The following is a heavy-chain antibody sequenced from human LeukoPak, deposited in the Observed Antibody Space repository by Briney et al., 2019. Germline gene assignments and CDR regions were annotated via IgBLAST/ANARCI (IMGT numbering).Heavy chain of an antibody. D-gene: IGHD2/OR15-2a*01. CDR3: AKVVAGNIDYYFDY. CDR2: IYENGGTT. CDR1: GFTFRSHA. J-gene: IGHJ4*02. V-gene: IGHV3-23*01. Sequence: GGSLRLSCVGSGFTFRSHAMSWVRQAPEKGLEFVSGIYENGGTTYYADSVKGRFSISRDNSKNTLYLQMRNLRVEHTAVYYCAKVVAGNIDYYFDYWGQGILVAVSS.